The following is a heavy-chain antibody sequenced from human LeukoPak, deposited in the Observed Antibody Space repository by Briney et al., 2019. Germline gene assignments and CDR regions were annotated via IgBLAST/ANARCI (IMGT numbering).Heavy chain of an antibody. D-gene: IGHD4-17*01. Sequence: PGGSLRLSCSASGFTFSSYGMNWVRQAPGKGLEYVTAISSNGGSTYYADSVKGRFTITRDNSKNTMYLQMSSLRAEDTAVYYCVKDIGYGVYVFVYWGQGTLVTVSS. J-gene: IGHJ4*02. CDR1: GFTFSSYG. CDR3: VKDIGYGVYVFVY. V-gene: IGHV3-64D*06. CDR2: ISSNGGST.